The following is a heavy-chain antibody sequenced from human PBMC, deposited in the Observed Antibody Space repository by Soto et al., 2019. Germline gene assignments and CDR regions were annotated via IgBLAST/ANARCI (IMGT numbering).Heavy chain of an antibody. CDR2: IYYIGAY. Sequence: SETLSLTCRVSGSSVSSYYWSWVRQPPGKGLEWIGYIYYIGAYNYNPSLKSQVTISVDTSKNQFSLKLTSVTAADTAVYYCARTPETRDWLDPWGQGTLVTV. V-gene: IGHV4-59*02. D-gene: IGHD1-7*01. J-gene: IGHJ5*02. CDR1: GSSVSSYY. CDR3: ARTPETRDWLDP.